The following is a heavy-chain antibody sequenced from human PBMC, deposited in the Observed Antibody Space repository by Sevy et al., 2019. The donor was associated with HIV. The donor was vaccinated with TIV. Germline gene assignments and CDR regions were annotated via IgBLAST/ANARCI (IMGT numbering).Heavy chain of an antibody. Sequence: GGSLRLSCAASGFTFSSYGMHWVRQAPGKGLEWMAFIRYDGSNKYYADSVKGRFTISRDNSKNTLYLQMNSLRAEDTAVYYCAKDHHYVQGVIHPTHNYYYGMDVWGQGTTVTVSS. J-gene: IGHJ6*02. V-gene: IGHV3-30*02. D-gene: IGHD3-10*02. CDR2: IRYDGSNK. CDR1: GFTFSSYG. CDR3: AKDHHYVQGVIHPTHNYYYGMDV.